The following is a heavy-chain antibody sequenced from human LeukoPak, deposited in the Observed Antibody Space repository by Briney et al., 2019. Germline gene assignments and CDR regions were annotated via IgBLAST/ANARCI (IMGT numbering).Heavy chain of an antibody. CDR3: ARRMKRSLGYCSSTSCQLPNWFDP. J-gene: IGHJ5*02. CDR1: GGSISSSNW. D-gene: IGHD2-2*01. Sequence: PSGTLSLTCAVSGGSISSSNWWSWVRQPPGKGLEWIGEIYHSGSTNYNPSLKSRVTISVDKSKNQFSLKLSSVTAADTAVYYCARRMKRSLGYCSSTSCQLPNWFDPWGQGTLVTVSS. CDR2: IYHSGST. V-gene: IGHV4-4*02.